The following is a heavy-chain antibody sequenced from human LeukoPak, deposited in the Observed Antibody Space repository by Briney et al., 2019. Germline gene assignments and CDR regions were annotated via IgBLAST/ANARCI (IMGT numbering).Heavy chain of an antibody. CDR1: GGSFSGYY. CDR2: INHSGST. Sequence: PSETLSLTCAVYGGSFSGYYWSWIRQPPGKGLEWIGEINHSGSTNYNPSLKSRVTISVDTSKNQFSLELSSVTAADTAVYYCARAHMYYDFWSGYYYYYYMDVWGKGTTVTVSS. CDR3: ARAHMYYDFWSGYYYYYYMDV. D-gene: IGHD3-3*01. J-gene: IGHJ6*03. V-gene: IGHV4-34*01.